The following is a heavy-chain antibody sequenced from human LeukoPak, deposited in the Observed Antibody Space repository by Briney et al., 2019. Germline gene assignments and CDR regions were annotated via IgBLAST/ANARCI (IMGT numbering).Heavy chain of an antibody. CDR3: VKAAGSWYGYFDY. J-gene: IGHJ4*02. Sequence: GGSLRLSCSASGFTFSNYAIHWVRQAPGKGLEYVSTISDNGGNTNYADSVKGRFTISRDNSKNTLYLQMSGLRPEDTAVYYCVKAAGSWYGYFDYWGQGTLVTVSS. CDR1: GFTFSNYA. CDR2: ISDNGGNT. V-gene: IGHV3-64D*06. D-gene: IGHD6-13*01.